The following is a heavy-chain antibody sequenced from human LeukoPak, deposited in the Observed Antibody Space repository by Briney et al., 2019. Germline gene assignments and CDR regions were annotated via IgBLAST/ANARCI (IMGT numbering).Heavy chain of an antibody. CDR1: GYSISSGYY. J-gene: IGHJ4*02. CDR3: ARDPFDF. Sequence: SETLSLTCAVSGYSISSGYYWGWIRQPPGKGLEWIGSIYHSGSTYYNPSLKSRVTISVDTSKNQFSLQLSSVTAADTAVYYCARDPFDFWGQGTLVTVSS. CDR2: IYHSGST. V-gene: IGHV4-38-2*02.